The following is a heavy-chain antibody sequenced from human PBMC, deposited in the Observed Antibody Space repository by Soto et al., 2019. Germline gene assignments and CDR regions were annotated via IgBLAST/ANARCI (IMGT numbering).Heavy chain of an antibody. D-gene: IGHD3-16*01. CDR2: IDHSGGT. CDR1: GGSFSGYY. Sequence: PSETLSLTCAVYGGSFSGYYWSWIRQPPGKGLEWIGEIDHSGGTNYNPSLKSRVTISVDTSKNQFSLKLSSVTAADTAVYYCARGRLGGAANWGQGTRVTVS. CDR3: ARGRLGGAAN. V-gene: IGHV4-34*01. J-gene: IGHJ4*02.